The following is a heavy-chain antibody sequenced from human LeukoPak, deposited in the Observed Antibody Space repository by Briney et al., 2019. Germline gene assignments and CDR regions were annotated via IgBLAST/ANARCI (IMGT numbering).Heavy chain of an antibody. CDR2: INHSGST. CDR3: ARGSNWFDP. J-gene: IGHJ5*02. CDR1: GGSFSGYY. Sequence: SEALSLTCAVYGGSFSGYYWSWIRQPPGKGLEWIGEINHSGSTNYNPSLKSRVTISVDTSKNQFSLKLSSVTAADTAVYYCARGSNWFDPWGQGTLVTVSS. V-gene: IGHV4-34*01.